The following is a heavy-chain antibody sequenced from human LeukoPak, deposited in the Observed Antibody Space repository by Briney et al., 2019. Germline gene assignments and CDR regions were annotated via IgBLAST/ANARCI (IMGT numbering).Heavy chain of an antibody. J-gene: IGHJ4*02. V-gene: IGHV1-46*01. CDR2: INPSGGST. D-gene: IGHD3/OR15-3a*01. CDR3: AKVRGLRTGSYYFDY. Sequence: ASVKVSCKASGYTFTSYYMHWVRQAPGQGLEWMGIINPSGGSTSYAQKFQGRVTMTRDMSTSTVYMELSSLRAEDTAVYYCAKVRGLRTGSYYFDYWGQGTLVTVSS. CDR1: GYTFTSYY.